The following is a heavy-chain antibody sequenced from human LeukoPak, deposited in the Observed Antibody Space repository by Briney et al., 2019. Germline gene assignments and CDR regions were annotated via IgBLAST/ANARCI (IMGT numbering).Heavy chain of an antibody. D-gene: IGHD3-9*01. V-gene: IGHV4-39*07. CDR2: IYYSGST. Sequence: SETLSLTCTVSGGSISSSSYYWGWIRQPPGKGLEWIGSIYYSGSTYYNPSLKSRVTISVDTSKNQFSLKLSSVTAADTAVYYCARWYYDILTGSNGYFDYWGQGTLVTVSS. CDR3: ARWYYDILTGSNGYFDY. CDR1: GGSISSSSYY. J-gene: IGHJ4*02.